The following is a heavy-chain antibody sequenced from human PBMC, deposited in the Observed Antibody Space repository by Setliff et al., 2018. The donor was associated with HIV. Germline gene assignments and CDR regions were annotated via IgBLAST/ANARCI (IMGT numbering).Heavy chain of an antibody. D-gene: IGHD3-10*01. CDR1: GASSAASVNDFF. CDR3: AIGGRWFGEFNF. J-gene: IGHJ4*02. CDR2: IYTTEGT. V-gene: IGHV4-4*09. Sequence: PSETLSLTCSVSGASSAASVNDFFWSWIRQPPGKGLEWIGYIYTTEGTNYNPSLKSRVTISVDASKNQFSLKLNSVTAADTAVYYCAIGGRWFGEFNFWGQGTLVPSPQ.